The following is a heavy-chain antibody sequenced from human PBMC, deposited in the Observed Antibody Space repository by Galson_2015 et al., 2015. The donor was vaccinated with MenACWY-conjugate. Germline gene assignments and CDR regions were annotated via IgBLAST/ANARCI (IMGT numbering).Heavy chain of an antibody. CDR1: GGSISSYY. V-gene: IGHV4-59*08. J-gene: IGHJ4*02. CDR3: ARSHCSSGSCFFDY. D-gene: IGHD2-15*01. CDR2: IYYSGTT. Sequence: SETLSLTCTVSGGSISSYYLSWIRQPPGKGLEWIGYIYYSGTTKYNPSLKSRVTISADTSKTQFSLRLNSVTAADTAVYYCARSHCSSGSCFFDYWGQGSLVTVSS.